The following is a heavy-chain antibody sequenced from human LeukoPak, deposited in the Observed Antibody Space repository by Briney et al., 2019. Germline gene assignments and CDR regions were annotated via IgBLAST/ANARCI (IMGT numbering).Heavy chain of an antibody. CDR1: GYVFTAYY. Sequence: ASVKLSCKTSGYVFTAYYIHWVRQAPGQGLEWLGFVKPDTGATNSARQLQGRVSMTSDASLTTAYMELSGLTSDDTALYFCARERPTLLTRIRGIATAPDHWGQGTLVTVSS. J-gene: IGHJ5*02. D-gene: IGHD3-10*01. CDR3: ARERPTLLTRIRGIATAPDH. V-gene: IGHV1-2*02. CDR2: VKPDTGAT.